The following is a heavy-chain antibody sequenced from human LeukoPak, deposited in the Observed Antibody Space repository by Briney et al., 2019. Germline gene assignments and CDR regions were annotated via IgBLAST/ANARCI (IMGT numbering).Heavy chain of an antibody. J-gene: IGHJ6*03. CDR2: ISSSGSTI. Sequence: GGSLRLSCAASGFTFSSYAMHWVRQAPGKGLEWVSYISSSGSTIYYADSVKGRFTISRDNAKNSLYLQMNSLRAEDTAVYYCARDLSGWGYYYYYYMDVWGKGTTVTISS. CDR3: ARDLSGWGYYYYYYMDV. CDR1: GFTFSSYA. D-gene: IGHD3-16*01. V-gene: IGHV3-48*03.